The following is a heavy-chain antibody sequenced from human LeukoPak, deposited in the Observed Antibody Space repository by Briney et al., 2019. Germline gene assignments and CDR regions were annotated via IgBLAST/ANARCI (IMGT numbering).Heavy chain of an antibody. CDR2: IYHSGST. CDR3: AGYRGYCSSTSCVSG. D-gene: IGHD2-2*03. J-gene: IGHJ4*02. Sequence: PSGTLSLTCTVSGGSISSGGYYWSWIRQPPGKGLEWIGYIYHSGSTYYNPSLKSRVTISVDRSKNQFSLKLSSVTAADTAVYYCAGYRGYCSSTSCVSGWGQGTLVTVSS. CDR1: GGSISSGGYY. V-gene: IGHV4-30-2*01.